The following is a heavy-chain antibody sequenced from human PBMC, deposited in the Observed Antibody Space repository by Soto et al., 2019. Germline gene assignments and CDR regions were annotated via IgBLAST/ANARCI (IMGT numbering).Heavy chain of an antibody. CDR3: ARDLQNLAFDS. CDR2: ISSSSSYI. Sequence: LXLSCAASRFTFSSYSMNWVRQAPGKGLECVSSISSSSSYIYYADSVKGRFTISRDNAKNSLYLQMNSLRAEDTAVYYCARDLQNLAFDSWGQGSLVTVTS. J-gene: IGHJ4*02. V-gene: IGHV3-21*01. CDR1: RFTFSSYS.